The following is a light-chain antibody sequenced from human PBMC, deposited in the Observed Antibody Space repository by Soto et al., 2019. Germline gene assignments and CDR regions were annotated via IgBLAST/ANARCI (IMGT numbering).Light chain of an antibody. CDR2: DSS. Sequence: DIQLTQSPSSLSASVGDTVAITCRPSRSSSTYLNWYQQKPGKAPKLVIFDSSRLQTGVPSRFSGSGSGTLFTLSISSLQPEDFAIYWCQQSYSPPFTFGPGTKVDIK. CDR3: QQSYSPPFT. V-gene: IGKV1-39*01. CDR1: RSSSTY. J-gene: IGKJ3*01.